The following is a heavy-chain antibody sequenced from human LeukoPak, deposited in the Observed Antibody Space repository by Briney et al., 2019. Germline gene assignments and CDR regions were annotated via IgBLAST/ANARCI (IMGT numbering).Heavy chain of an antibody. CDR1: GFTFSSYW. V-gene: IGHV3-74*01. D-gene: IGHD2-2*01. Sequence: GVSLRLSCAASGFTFSSYWMHWVRQAPGKGLVWVSRINSVGSYTNYADSVKGRSTISRDNGKNTLYLQMNSLRAEDTAVYYCARGYCSNTSCNYYYAMDVWGQGTTVTVSS. CDR2: INSVGSYT. J-gene: IGHJ6*02. CDR3: ARGYCSNTSCNYYYAMDV.